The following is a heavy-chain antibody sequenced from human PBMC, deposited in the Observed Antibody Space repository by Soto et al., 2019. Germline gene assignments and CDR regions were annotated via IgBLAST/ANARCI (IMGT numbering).Heavy chain of an antibody. Sequence: PSETLSVTCSVSGGSISSGDYYCSWIREPPGKGLYWVGYIYYSVSPYYNPSLKSQVTISVDTCRNKFSLKLRSVTDADTAVYYCSWDQGGYYDDALDIRGQGTMVIVSS. CDR3: SWDQGGYYDDALDI. J-gene: IGHJ3*02. D-gene: IGHD3-22*01. CDR1: GGSISSGDYY. CDR2: IYYSVSP. V-gene: IGHV4-30-4*01.